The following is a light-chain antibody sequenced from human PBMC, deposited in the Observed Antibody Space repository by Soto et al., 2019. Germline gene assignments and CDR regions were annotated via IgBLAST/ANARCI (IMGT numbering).Light chain of an antibody. J-gene: IGLJ1*01. Sequence: QSVLTQPRSVSGSPGQSVTISCTGTSSDVGGYNLVSWYQHHPGKAPKLMIYDVSKRPSGVPDRFSGSKSGNTASLTISGLQAEDEADYYCCSYAGSYTWVFGTGTKLTVL. CDR2: DVS. V-gene: IGLV2-11*01. CDR3: CSYAGSYTWV. CDR1: SSDVGGYNL.